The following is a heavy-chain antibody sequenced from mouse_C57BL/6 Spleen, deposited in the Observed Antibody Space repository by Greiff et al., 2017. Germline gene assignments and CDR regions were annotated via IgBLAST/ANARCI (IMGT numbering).Heavy chain of an antibody. J-gene: IGHJ3*01. CDR3: AREEYYGRGFAY. CDR2: INPNNGGT. CDR1: GYTFTDYN. Sequence: VQLQQSGPELVKPGASVKIPCKASGYTFTDYNMDWVKQSPGKSLEWIGDINPNNGGTIYNQKFKGKATLTVDKSSSTAYMELRCLTSEDTAVYDCAREEYYGRGFAYWGQGTLVTVSA. V-gene: IGHV1-18*01. D-gene: IGHD1-1*01.